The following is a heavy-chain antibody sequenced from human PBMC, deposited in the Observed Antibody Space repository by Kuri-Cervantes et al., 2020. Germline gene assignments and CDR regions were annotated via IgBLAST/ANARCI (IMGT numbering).Heavy chain of an antibody. J-gene: IGHJ4*02. D-gene: IGHD2-15*01. Sequence: ASVKVSCKASGYSFTTYGMNWVPQAPGQGLEWMGWFNTYTGNPTYAQGFTGRFVFSMDTSASTAYLQISSLKSSDTAMYYCARRQSCSSGTCYADYWGQGSLVTVSS. CDR1: GYSFTTYG. CDR3: ARRQSCSSGTCYADY. CDR2: FNTYTGNP. V-gene: IGHV7-81*01.